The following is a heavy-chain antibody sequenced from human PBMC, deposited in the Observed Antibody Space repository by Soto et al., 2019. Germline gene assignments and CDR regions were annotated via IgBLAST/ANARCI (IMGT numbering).Heavy chain of an antibody. CDR1: GYTFIGYY. J-gene: IGHJ3*02. V-gene: IGHV1-2*02. D-gene: IGHD2-15*01. CDR3: ARYCSSVSCYDEI. CDR2: INPNSGGT. Sequence: ASVKVSCKASGYTFIGYYIHWVRQAPGQGLEWMGWINPNSGGTNYAQKFQGRVTMTKDTSISTTYMDLSRLISDDTAVYYCARYCSSVSCYDEIWGQGTMVTVSS.